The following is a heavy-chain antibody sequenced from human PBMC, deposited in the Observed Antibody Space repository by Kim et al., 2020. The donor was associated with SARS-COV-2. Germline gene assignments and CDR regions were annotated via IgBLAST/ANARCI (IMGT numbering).Heavy chain of an antibody. CDR3: ARGGDYGDYFGRSDY. V-gene: IGHV1-18*01. CDR1: GYTFTSYG. J-gene: IGHJ4*02. CDR2: IRPGTSYR. Sequence: ASVKVSCKTSGYTFTSYGIAWVRQGPGQGFQWMGWIRPGTSYRYYTQEFQDRVTMTTDPSTATGYMALRSLRSDDTAVYYCARGGDYGDYFGRSDYCGQG. D-gene: IGHD4-17*01.